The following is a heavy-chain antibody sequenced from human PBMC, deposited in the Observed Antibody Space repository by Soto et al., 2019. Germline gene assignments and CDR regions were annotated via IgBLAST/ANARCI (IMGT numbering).Heavy chain of an antibody. D-gene: IGHD3-22*01. V-gene: IGHV3-53*01. CDR1: GSTVSSNY. CDR2: IYSGGST. Sequence: GGSLRLSCAASGSTVSSNYRSWVRQAPGKGLEWVSVIYSGGSTYYADSVKGRFTISRDNSKNTLYLQMNSLRAEDTAVYYCARDRVESGYPEYFQHWGQGTLVTVSS. J-gene: IGHJ1*01. CDR3: ARDRVESGYPEYFQH.